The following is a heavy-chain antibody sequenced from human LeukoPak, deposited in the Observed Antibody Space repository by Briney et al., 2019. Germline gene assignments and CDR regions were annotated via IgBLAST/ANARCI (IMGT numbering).Heavy chain of an antibody. Sequence: PGGSLRLSCAASGFTFSSYEMSWVRQAPGKGLEWVGRIKRKSDGGTTDNGAPVKGRFTISRDDSKNTLYMEMNSLKSEDTAVYYCTSHTVTSYPYAFHIWGQGTMVTVSS. CDR2: IKRKSDGGTT. CDR3: TSHTVTSYPYAFHI. CDR1: GFTFSSYE. J-gene: IGHJ3*02. V-gene: IGHV3-15*01. D-gene: IGHD4-17*01.